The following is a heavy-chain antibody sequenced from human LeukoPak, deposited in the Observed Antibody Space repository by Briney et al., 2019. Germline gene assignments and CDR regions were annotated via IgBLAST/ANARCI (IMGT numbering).Heavy chain of an antibody. J-gene: IGHJ4*02. D-gene: IGHD5-24*01. Sequence: AGGSLRLSCAFSFSTYGMSWVRQAPGKRLEWVSGISASGRSTYYADSVKGRFTISRDNSKSTLYLQMKSLRAEDTAVYYCAKGGGYNYNYFDYWGQGTLVTVSS. CDR1: SFSTYG. CDR2: ISASGRST. CDR3: AKGGGYNYNYFDY. V-gene: IGHV3-23*01.